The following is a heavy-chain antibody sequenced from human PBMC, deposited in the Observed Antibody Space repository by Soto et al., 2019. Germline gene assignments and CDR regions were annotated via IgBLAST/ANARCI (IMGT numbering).Heavy chain of an antibody. CDR2: MYYSGST. CDR3: ARHYSDWAFDI. Sequence: SDTGSLTGTVCRLTLIIRSNNCAWIRQSPGKGLEWIGNMYYSGSTYYNLSLKSRVNMSVDTSKKHLSLRLSSVTAADTGIYYCARHYSDWAFDIWGQGSLVTV. V-gene: IGHV4-39*01. CDR1: RLTLIIRSNN. D-gene: IGHD1-26*01. J-gene: IGHJ4*02.